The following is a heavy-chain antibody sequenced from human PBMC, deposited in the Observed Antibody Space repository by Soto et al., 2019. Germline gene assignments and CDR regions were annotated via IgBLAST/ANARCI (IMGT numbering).Heavy chain of an antibody. Sequence: QVQLVESGGGVVQPGTSLRLSCAASGFTFSNYGMHWVRQTPGKGLEWVALILYDGSNKYYEDSVKGRFTISRDNSKNPLYLQMSCLRAEDTTVYYCAKSRDAYNFYFYYGMDVWGQGTSVTVSS. CDR2: ILYDGSNK. D-gene: IGHD1-1*01. J-gene: IGHJ6*02. CDR1: GFTFSNYG. CDR3: AKSRDAYNFYFYYGMDV. V-gene: IGHV3-30*18.